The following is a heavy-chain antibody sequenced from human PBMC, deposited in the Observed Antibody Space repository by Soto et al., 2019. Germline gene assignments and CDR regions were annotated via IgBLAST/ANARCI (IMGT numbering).Heavy chain of an antibody. CDR2: ISGSGGST. CDR3: ARWSYLDY. Sequence: GGSLRLSCAASGFTFSSYAMSWVRQAPGKGLEWVSAISGSGGSTYYADSVKGRFSISRDTSQSTLYLQMNSLRADDTAMYYCARWSYLDYWGQGTRVTVSS. D-gene: IGHD3-3*01. J-gene: IGHJ4*02. V-gene: IGHV3-23*01. CDR1: GFTFSSYA.